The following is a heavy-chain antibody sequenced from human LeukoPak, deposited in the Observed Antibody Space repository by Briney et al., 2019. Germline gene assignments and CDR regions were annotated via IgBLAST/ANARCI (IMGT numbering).Heavy chain of an antibody. CDR1: GFTFSSYW. CDR3: ARDPYSSSWSYGMDV. Sequence: GVSLRLSCSASGFTFSSYWMSWVRPTPEKGLEWVANIKQDGSEKVYVDSVKGRFTISRDNAKSSLYLQMSGLRAEDTAVYYCARDPYSSSWSYGMDVWGQGTTVTVSS. CDR2: IKQDGSEK. D-gene: IGHD6-13*01. J-gene: IGHJ6*02. V-gene: IGHV3-7*05.